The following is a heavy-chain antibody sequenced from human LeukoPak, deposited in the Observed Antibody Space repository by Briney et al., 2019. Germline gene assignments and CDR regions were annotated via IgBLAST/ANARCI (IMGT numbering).Heavy chain of an antibody. V-gene: IGHV1-2*02. CDR3: AREAPHCSSTSCYGAGYNWFDP. CDR2: INPNSGGT. J-gene: IGHJ5*02. CDR1: GYTFTGYY. D-gene: IGHD2-2*01. Sequence: GASVKVSCKASGYTFTGYYMHWVRQAPGQGLEWMGWINPNSGGTNYAQKFQGRVTMTRDTSISTAYMEPSRLRSDDTAVYYCAREAPHCSSTSCYGAGYNWFDPWGQGTLVTVSS.